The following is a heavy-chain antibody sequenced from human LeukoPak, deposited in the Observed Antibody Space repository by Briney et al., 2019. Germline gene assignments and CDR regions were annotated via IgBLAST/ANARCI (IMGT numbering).Heavy chain of an antibody. V-gene: IGHV3-23*01. J-gene: IGHJ4*02. Sequence: GGSLRLSCAASGFTFSNYAMSWVRQAPGEGLEWVSTISGTGDTTYYADSLKGRLTISRDNSKNTLYLQMSSLRANDTAVYYCTKGGWGTVLDYWGQGTLVTVSS. CDR1: GFTFSNYA. D-gene: IGHD3-10*01. CDR2: ISGTGDTT. CDR3: TKGGWGTVLDY.